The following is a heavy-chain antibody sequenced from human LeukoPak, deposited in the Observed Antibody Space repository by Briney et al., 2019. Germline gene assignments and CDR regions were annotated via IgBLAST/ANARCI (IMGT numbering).Heavy chain of an antibody. CDR2: IYYSGST. J-gene: IGHJ5*02. D-gene: IGHD2-15*01. CDR1: GGSISSSSYY. V-gene: IGHV4-39*07. CDR3: AKGRWVYCSGGSCYRWWFDP. Sequence: PSETLSLTCTVSGGSISSSSYYWGWIRQPPGKGLEWIGSIYYSGSTYYNPSLKSRVTISVDTSKNQFSLKLSSVTAADTAVYYCAKGRWVYCSGGSCYRWWFDPWGQGTLVTVSS.